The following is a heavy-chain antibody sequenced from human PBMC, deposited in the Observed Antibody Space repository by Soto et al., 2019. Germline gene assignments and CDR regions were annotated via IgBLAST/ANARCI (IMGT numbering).Heavy chain of an antibody. D-gene: IGHD6-19*01. CDR3: ARCTLDTIVTSGWCQYLET. J-gene: IGHJ5*02. V-gene: IGHV3-23*01. Sequence: EVQLLDSGGGLVQPGGSLRLSCAASGFTFSSSAMSWVRQAPGKGLEWVSAVSGSGGTTYYADSVRGRFTISRDNSKNTLYQQMNSLRAEDTAIYFGARCTLDTIVTSGWCQYLETWGQGTLVTVSS. CDR1: GFTFSSSA. CDR2: VSGSGGTT.